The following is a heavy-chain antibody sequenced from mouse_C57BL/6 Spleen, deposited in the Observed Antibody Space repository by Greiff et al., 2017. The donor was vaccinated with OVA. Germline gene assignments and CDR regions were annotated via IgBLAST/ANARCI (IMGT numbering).Heavy chain of an antibody. V-gene: IGHV1-76*01. CDR1: GYTFTDYY. CDR3: ARTIYYGNYPYAMDY. CDR2: IYPGSGNT. Sequence: VQLQQSGAELVRPGASVKLSCKASGYTFTDYYINWVKQRPGQRLEWIARIYPGSGNTYYNEKFKGKATLTAEKSSSTAYMQLSSLTSEDSAVYFCARTIYYGNYPYAMDYWGQGTSVTVSS. D-gene: IGHD2-1*01. J-gene: IGHJ4*01.